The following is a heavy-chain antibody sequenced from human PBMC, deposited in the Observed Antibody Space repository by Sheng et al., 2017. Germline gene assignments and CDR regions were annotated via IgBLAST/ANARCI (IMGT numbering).Heavy chain of an antibody. CDR3: AKGATYADFYYFDY. D-gene: IGHD3-3*01. V-gene: IGHV3-23*04. CDR2: DSGSGRST. J-gene: IGHJ4*02. CDR1: GFTFSDYG. Sequence: EVRLVQSGGGFVQPGGSVRLSCVASGFTFSDYGMSWVRQAPGKGLEWVSADSGSGRSTYYADFVKGRFTISRDTARNTLYLQMNSLRVEDTAVYRCAKGATYADFYYFDYWGQGALVTVSS.